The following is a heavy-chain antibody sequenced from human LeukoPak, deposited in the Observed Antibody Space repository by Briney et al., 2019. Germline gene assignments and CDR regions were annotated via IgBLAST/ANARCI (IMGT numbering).Heavy chain of an antibody. V-gene: IGHV4-34*01. CDR2: INHSGST. D-gene: IGHD3-22*01. Sequence: SETLSLTCAVYGGSFSGYYWSWIRQPPGKGLEWIGEINHSGSTNYNPSLKSRVTISVDTSKNQSSLKLGSVTAADTAVYYCARVRDTYYYDSSGQQFDYWGQGTLVTVSS. J-gene: IGHJ4*02. CDR3: ARVRDTYYYDSSGQQFDY. CDR1: GGSFSGYY.